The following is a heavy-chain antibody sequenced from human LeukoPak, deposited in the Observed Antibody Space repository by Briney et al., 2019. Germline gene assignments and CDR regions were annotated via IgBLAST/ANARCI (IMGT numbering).Heavy chain of an antibody. CDR1: GFTFSSYE. CDR3: ARVDEGHYFDFWSDYNSVRNYFDY. D-gene: IGHD3-3*01. Sequence: GGSLRLSCAASGFTFSSYEMNWVRQAPGKGLEWVSYISSSGSTIYYADSVKGRFTISRDNAKNSLYLQMNSLRAEDTAVYYCARVDEGHYFDFWSDYNSVRNYFDYWGQGILVTVSS. J-gene: IGHJ4*02. V-gene: IGHV3-48*03. CDR2: ISSSGSTI.